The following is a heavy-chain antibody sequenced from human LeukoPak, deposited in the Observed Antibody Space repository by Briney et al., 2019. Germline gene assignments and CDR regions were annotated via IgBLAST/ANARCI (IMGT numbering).Heavy chain of an antibody. CDR1: GGTFSSYA. CDR3: ARGPYGDYANYYYYGMDV. Sequence: GASVTVSCKASGGTFSSYAISWVRQAPGQGLEWMGRIIPILGIANYAQKFQGRVTITADKSTSTAYMELSSLRSEDTAVYYCARGPYGDYANYYYYGMDVWGQGTTVTVSS. D-gene: IGHD4-17*01. V-gene: IGHV1-69*04. J-gene: IGHJ6*02. CDR2: IIPILGIA.